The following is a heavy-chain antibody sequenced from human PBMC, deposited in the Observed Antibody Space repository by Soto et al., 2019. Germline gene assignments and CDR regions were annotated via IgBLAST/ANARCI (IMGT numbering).Heavy chain of an antibody. CDR1: GGSIRSSSYY. CDR3: ARQGLYGDSTSVGFDL. Sequence: SETLSLTCTVSGGSIRSSSYYWGWIRQPPGKGLEWIGSIYYSGSTYYNPSLKSRVTISVDTSKNQFSLKLSSVTAADTAVYYCARQGLYGDSTSVGFDLWGRGTLVT. D-gene: IGHD4-17*01. J-gene: IGHJ2*01. CDR2: IYYSGST. V-gene: IGHV4-39*01.